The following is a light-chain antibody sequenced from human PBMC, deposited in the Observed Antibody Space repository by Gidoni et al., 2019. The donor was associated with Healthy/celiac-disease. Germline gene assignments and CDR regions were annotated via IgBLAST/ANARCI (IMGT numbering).Light chain of an antibody. J-gene: IGKJ4*01. CDR3: QQRSNWSLT. V-gene: IGKV3-11*01. CDR2: DAS. Sequence: EIVLTQSPATLSLSPGERATLSCRASQSVRSYLAWYQQKPGQAPRLLIYDASNRATGIPARFSGSGSGTDFTLNISSLEPEDFAVYYWQQRSNWSLTFGGGTKVEIK. CDR1: QSVRSY.